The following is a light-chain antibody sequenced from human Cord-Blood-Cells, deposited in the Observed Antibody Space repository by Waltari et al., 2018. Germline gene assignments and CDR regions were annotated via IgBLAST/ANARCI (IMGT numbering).Light chain of an antibody. CDR2: YDS. Sequence: SYVLTQPPSASVAPGKTARITCGGNNLGSKSVHWYQQKPGQAPVLVIYYDSDRPSGIPERFSGSNSGNTATLTISRVEAGDEADYYCQVWDSSSDHYVFGTGTKVTVL. CDR3: QVWDSSSDHYV. J-gene: IGLJ1*01. V-gene: IGLV3-21*04. CDR1: NLGSKS.